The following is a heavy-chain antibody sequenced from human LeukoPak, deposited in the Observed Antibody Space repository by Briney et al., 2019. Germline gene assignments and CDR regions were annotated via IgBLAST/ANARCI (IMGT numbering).Heavy chain of an antibody. CDR1: GVSISSSNSY. J-gene: IGHJ4*02. Sequence: SETLSLTCTVSGVSISSSNSYWGWIRQPPGTGLEWIGSIYYTGNAYYNASLKSRVTISIDTSKNQISLRLTSVTATDTAMYYCARQTGSGLFTLPGGQGTLVTVSS. V-gene: IGHV4-39*01. CDR3: ARQTGSGLFTLP. CDR2: IYYTGNA. D-gene: IGHD3/OR15-3a*01.